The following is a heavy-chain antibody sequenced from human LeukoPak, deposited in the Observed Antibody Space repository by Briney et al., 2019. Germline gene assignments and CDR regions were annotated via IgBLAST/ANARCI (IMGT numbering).Heavy chain of an antibody. CDR3: ARVREMLIQLWSDYYYYMDV. V-gene: IGHV4-59*01. D-gene: IGHD5-18*01. J-gene: IGHJ6*03. CDR1: GGSISSYY. CDR2: IYYSGST. Sequence: SETLSLTCTVSGGSISSYYWSWIRQPPGKGLEWIGYIYYSGSTNYNPSLKSRVTISVDTSKNQFSLKLSSVTAADTAVYYCARVREMLIQLWSDYYYYMDVWGKGTTVTVSS.